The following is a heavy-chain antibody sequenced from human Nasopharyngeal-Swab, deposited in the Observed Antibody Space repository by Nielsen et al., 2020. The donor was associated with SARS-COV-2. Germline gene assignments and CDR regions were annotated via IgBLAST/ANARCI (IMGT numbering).Heavy chain of an antibody. Sequence: SETLSLTCAVYGGSISGYYWSWIRQPPGKGLEWIGYIYYSGSTNYNPSLKSRVTISVDTSKNQFSLKLSSVTAADTAVYYCARGTPYCSSTSCYSWFDPWGQGTLVTVSS. CDR1: GGSISGYY. V-gene: IGHV4-59*13. CDR2: IYYSGST. CDR3: ARGTPYCSSTSCYSWFDP. J-gene: IGHJ5*02. D-gene: IGHD2-2*01.